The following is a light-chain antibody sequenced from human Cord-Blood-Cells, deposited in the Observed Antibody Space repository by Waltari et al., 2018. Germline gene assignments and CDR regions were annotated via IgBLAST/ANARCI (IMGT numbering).Light chain of an antibody. CDR1: PSVSSSY. CDR2: GAS. Sequence: ELVLPPSPGTLTLSPGDSTTLTCRDMPSVSSSYLAWYQQKPGQAPRLLIYGASSRATGIPDRFSGSGSGTDFTLTISRLEPEDFAVYYCQQYGSSPWTFGQGTKVEIK. V-gene: IGKV3-20*01. J-gene: IGKJ1*01. CDR3: QQYGSSPWT.